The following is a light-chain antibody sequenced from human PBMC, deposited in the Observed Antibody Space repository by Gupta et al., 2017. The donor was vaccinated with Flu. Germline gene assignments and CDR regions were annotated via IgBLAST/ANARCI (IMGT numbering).Light chain of an antibody. Sequence: TLSLSPWVRGAPSCRATQSGGDNLFSWQQQPAQPPRLRLFNPATRGAGSPPRISVSGWATDYSLTISSREPEDFAVYYCQQHSIYPMYTFGQGTKVDI. CDR3: QQHSIYPMYT. J-gene: IGKJ2*01. V-gene: IGKV3-11*01. CDR1: QSGGDN. CDR2: NPA.